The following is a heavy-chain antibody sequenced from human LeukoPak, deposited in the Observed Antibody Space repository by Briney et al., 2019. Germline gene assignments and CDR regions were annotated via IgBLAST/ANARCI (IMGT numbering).Heavy chain of an antibody. CDR1: GFTFSSYS. V-gene: IGHV3-21*01. J-gene: IGHJ5*02. CDR3: ARVFFPSSSWYGPGLDWFDP. Sequence: GGSLRLSCAASGFTFSSYSMNWVRQAPGKGLEWVSSISSSSSYIYYADSVKGRFTISRDNAKNSLYLQMNSLRAEDTAVYYCARVFFPSSSWYGPGLDWFDPWGQGTLVTVSS. D-gene: IGHD6-13*01. CDR2: ISSSSSYI.